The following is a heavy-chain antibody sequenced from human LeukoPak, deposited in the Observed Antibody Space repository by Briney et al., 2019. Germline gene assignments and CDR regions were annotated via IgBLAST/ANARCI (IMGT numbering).Heavy chain of an antibody. CDR2: INHSGST. CDR3: ADDSSGYHYFDY. J-gene: IGHJ4*02. Sequence: SETLSLTCAVYGGSFSGYYWSWIRQPPGKGLEWIGEINHSGSTNYNPSLKSRVTISVDTSKNQFSLKLSSVTAADTAVYYCADDSSGYHYFDYWGQGTLVTVSS. D-gene: IGHD3-22*01. V-gene: IGHV4-34*01. CDR1: GGSFSGYY.